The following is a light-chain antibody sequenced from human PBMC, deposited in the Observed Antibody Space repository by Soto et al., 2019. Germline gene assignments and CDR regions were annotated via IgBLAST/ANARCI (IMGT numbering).Light chain of an antibody. CDR2: GAS. J-gene: IGKJ1*01. V-gene: IGKV3-20*01. CDR1: QSVSSSY. Sequence: EIVLTQSPGTLSLSPGERATLSCRASQSVSSSYLAWYQQKPGQAPRLLIYGASSRATGIPDSFSGSGSETDFTLTSSRQEPEDFAVYYCQQYDSSPQTFGQGTKVDIK. CDR3: QQYDSSPQT.